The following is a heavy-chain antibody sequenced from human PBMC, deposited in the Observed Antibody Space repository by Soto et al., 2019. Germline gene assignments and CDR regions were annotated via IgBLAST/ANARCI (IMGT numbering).Heavy chain of an antibody. J-gene: IGHJ4*02. V-gene: IGHV1-18*04. D-gene: IGHD2-15*01. CDR2: ISAYNGDT. CDR1: GYTFTNYG. Sequence: ASVKVSCKTSGYTFTNYGLTWVRQAPGQGLKWMGWISAYNGDTNYAQKFQGRVIMTTDTSTTTAYMELRSLRSDDTAVYYCARGPAGGLRGGVSYWGQGTLVTVS. CDR3: ARGPAGGLRGGVSY.